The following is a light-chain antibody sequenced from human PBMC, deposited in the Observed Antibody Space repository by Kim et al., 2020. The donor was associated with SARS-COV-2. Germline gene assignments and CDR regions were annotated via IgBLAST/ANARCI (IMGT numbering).Light chain of an antibody. CDR2: GAS. J-gene: IGKJ1*01. CDR1: QSVSSSD. V-gene: IGKV3-20*01. Sequence: EIVLTQTPGTLSLSPGERAPLSCRASQSVSSSDLAWYHQKPGQAPRLLIHGASSRATGLPGMFSGSGSGTDFNLTISRVEHEDVVVYCCQQYGNSPQAFGQGTPVEIK. CDR3: QQYGNSPQA.